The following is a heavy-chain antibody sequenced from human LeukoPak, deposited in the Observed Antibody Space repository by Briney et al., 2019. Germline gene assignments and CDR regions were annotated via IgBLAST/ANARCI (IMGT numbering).Heavy chain of an antibody. CDR2: IYSGGST. CDR3: ARVGITMVRGFDP. V-gene: IGHV3-53*01. J-gene: IGHJ5*02. Sequence: GGSLRLSCAASGFTFSSYWMSWVRQAPGKGLEWVSVIYSGGSTYYADSVKGRFTISRDNSKNTLYLQMNSLRAEDTAVYYCARVGITMVRGFDPWGQGTPVTVSS. CDR1: GFTFSSYW. D-gene: IGHD3-10*01.